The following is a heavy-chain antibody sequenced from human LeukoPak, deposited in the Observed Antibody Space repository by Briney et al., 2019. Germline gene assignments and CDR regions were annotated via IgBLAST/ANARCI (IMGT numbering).Heavy chain of an antibody. V-gene: IGHV3-43*02. CDR2: ISGDGGST. J-gene: IGHJ3*02. CDR3: AKDFLTYYYDSSGYKDAFDI. CDR1: GFTFDDYG. Sequence: PGGSLRLSCAASGFTFDDYGMSWVRQAPGKGLEWVSLISGDGGSTYYADSVKGRFTISRDNSKNSLYLQMNSLRTEDTALYYCAKDFLTYYYDSSGYKDAFDIWGQGTMVTVSS. D-gene: IGHD3-22*01.